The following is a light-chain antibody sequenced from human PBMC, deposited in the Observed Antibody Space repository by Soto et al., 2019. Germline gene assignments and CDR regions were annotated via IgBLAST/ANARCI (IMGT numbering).Light chain of an antibody. CDR2: YDS. V-gene: IGLV3-21*04. CDR1: NIGSKS. Sequence: SSELTQPPSVSVAPGKTTRITCGGDNIGSKSVNWYPQKPGQAPVLVIHYDSDRPSGIPERFYGSDSGNTATLTISRVEAGDEADYYCQVWYNISDHRLVFGGGTKLTVL. J-gene: IGLJ3*02. CDR3: QVWYNISDHRLV.